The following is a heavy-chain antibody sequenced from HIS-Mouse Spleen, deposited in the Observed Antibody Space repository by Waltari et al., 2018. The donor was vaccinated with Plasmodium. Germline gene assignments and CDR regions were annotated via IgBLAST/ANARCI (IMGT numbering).Heavy chain of an antibody. CDR3: ARGRRIVVVTAPRGFFDY. CDR2: INHSGST. D-gene: IGHD2-21*02. CDR1: GGSFSGYY. J-gene: IGHJ4*02. Sequence: QVQLQQWGAGLLKPSETLSLTCAVYGGSFSGYYWSWIRTPQGKGLEWIGEINHSGSTNYNPSLKSRVTISVDTSKNQFSLKLSSVTAADTAVYYCARGRRIVVVTAPRGFFDYWGQGTLVTVSS. V-gene: IGHV4-34*01.